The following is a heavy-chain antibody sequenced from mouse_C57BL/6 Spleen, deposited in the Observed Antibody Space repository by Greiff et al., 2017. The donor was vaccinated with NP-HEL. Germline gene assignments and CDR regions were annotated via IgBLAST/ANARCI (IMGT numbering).Heavy chain of an antibody. V-gene: IGHV5-17*01. CDR2: ISSGSSTI. D-gene: IGHD1-1*01. CDR1: GFTFSDYG. J-gene: IGHJ1*03. Sequence: EVKLVESGGGLVKPGGSLKLSCAASGFTFSDYGMHWVRQAPEKGLEWVAYISSGSSTIYYADTVKGRFTISRDNAKNTLFLQMTSLRSEDTAMYYCARLDYGSSYDPLWYFDVWGTGTTVTVSS. CDR3: ARLDYGSSYDPLWYFDV.